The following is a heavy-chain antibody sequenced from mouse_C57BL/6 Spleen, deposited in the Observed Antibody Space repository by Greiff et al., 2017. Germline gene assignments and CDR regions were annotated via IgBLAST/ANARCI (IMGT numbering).Heavy chain of an antibody. CDR1: GYSITSGYY. CDR3: AREAPNWYYYAMDY. V-gene: IGHV3-6*01. CDR2: ISYDGSN. D-gene: IGHD4-1*02. J-gene: IGHJ4*01. Sequence: VQLKESGPGLVKPSQSLSLTCSVTGYSITSGYYWNWIRQFPGNKLEWMGYISYDGSNNYNPSLKNRISITRDTSKNQFFLKLNSVTTEDTATYYCAREAPNWYYYAMDYWGQGTSVTVSS.